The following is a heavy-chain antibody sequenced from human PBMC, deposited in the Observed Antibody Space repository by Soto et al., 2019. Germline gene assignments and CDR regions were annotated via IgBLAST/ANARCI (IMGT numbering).Heavy chain of an antibody. CDR2: IYYSGST. V-gene: IGHV4-30-4*01. CDR1: NGSISSGDYH. J-gene: IGHJ6*02. D-gene: IGHD2-8*02. Sequence: QVQLQESGPGLVKPLQTLSLTCTVTNGSISSGDYHWTWILQPPGKGLEGIGGIYYSGSTYYNPSLKRRIIISVHTSKTQFSLKVNSVTAADTAVYYLDRVYRTTTAGAMDVWGQGTTVTVSS. CDR3: DRVYRTTTAGAMDV.